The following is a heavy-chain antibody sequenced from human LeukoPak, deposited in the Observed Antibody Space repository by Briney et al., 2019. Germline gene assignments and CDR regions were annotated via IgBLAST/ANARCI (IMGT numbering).Heavy chain of an antibody. J-gene: IGHJ4*02. Sequence: ASVKVSCKASGYTFTGYYMHWVRQAPGQGLEWRGWINPNSGGTNYAQKFQSRVTMTRDTSISTAYMELSRLRSDDTAVYYCARGDDYGDPSYGYWGQGTLVTVSS. D-gene: IGHD4-17*01. CDR2: INPNSGGT. V-gene: IGHV1-2*02. CDR3: ARGDDYGDPSYGY. CDR1: GYTFTGYY.